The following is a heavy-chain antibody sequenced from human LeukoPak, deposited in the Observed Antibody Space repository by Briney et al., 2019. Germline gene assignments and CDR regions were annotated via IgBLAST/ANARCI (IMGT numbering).Heavy chain of an antibody. CDR1: GYTFTGYY. Sequence: GASVTVSCKASGYTFTGYYMHWVRQAPGQGLEWMGWINPNSGGTNYAQKFQGRVTMTRDTSISTAYMELSRLRSDDTAVYYCARYYYDSSGYYIAFDIWGQGTMVTVSS. CDR2: INPNSGGT. D-gene: IGHD3-22*01. CDR3: ARYYYDSSGYYIAFDI. V-gene: IGHV1-2*02. J-gene: IGHJ3*02.